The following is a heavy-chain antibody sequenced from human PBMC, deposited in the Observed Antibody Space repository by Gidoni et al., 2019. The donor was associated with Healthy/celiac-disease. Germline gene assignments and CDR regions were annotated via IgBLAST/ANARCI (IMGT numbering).Heavy chain of an antibody. CDR3: ANAVAGPNWFDP. CDR1: GFSFSSYR. Sequence: EVQLVESGGGLFKPGGSLSLSCAASGFSFSSYRMTWVRQAPGKGLEWVSSISSSSSYIYYADSVKGRFTIYRDNDKNSLYLQMNSLRAEDKAVYYCANAVAGPNWFDPWGQGTLVTVSS. J-gene: IGHJ5*02. D-gene: IGHD6-19*01. V-gene: IGHV3-21*01. CDR2: ISSSSSYI.